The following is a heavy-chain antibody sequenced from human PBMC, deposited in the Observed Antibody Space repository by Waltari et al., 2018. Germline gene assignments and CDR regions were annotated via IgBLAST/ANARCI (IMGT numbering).Heavy chain of an antibody. J-gene: IGHJ4*02. V-gene: IGHV1-8*01. Sequence: QVQLVQSGAEVKKPGASVRISCEASGYTFTKYDINWVRQAAGQGLEWVGWINLSSGNTGYAQKFLDRVTLTRDTSVNTAYMELSSLRSADTAVYYCARGRASDYWGQGTLVTVSS. CDR1: GYTFTKYD. CDR3: ARGRASDY. CDR2: INLSSGNT.